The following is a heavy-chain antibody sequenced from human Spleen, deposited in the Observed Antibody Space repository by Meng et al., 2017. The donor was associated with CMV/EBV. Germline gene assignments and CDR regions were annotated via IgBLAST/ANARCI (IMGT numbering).Heavy chain of an antibody. J-gene: IGHJ4*02. D-gene: IGHD3-10*01. V-gene: IGHV4-34*01. CDR1: GGSINGYY. Sequence: SETLSLTCTVSGGSINGYYWSWIRQPPGKGLEWIGEINHSGSTNYNPSLESRVAISIDTSSNQFSLRLSSVTAADTAVYYCAGAMGYGSGSYAGCWGQGTLVTVSS. CDR2: INHSGST. CDR3: AGAMGYGSGSYAGC.